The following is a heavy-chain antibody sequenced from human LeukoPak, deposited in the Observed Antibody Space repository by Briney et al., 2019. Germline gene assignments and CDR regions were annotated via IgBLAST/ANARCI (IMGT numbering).Heavy chain of an antibody. CDR2: IWYDGSNE. V-gene: IGHV3-33*01. J-gene: IGHJ4*02. CDR1: GFSFSSNA. Sequence: GGSLRLSCAASGFSFSSNAMHWVRQAPGKGLEWPAIIWYDGSNEYYADSVKGRFTISRDNSKNTLYLQMNSLRAEDTAVYYCARGGKSARPDYWGQGTLVTVSS. D-gene: IGHD6-6*01. CDR3: ARGGKSARPDY.